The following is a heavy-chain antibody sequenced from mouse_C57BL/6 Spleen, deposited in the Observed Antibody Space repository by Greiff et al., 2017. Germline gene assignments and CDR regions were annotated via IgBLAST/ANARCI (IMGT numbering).Heavy chain of an antibody. CDR2: IDPSDSYT. V-gene: IGHV1-50*01. D-gene: IGHD1-1*01. Sequence: QVQLQQPGAELVKPGASVKLSCKASGYTFTSYWMQWVKQRPGQGLEWIGEIDPSDSYTNYNQKFKGKATLTLDTSSSTAYMQLRSLTSEDSAVYYCARGGTTVVATDYAMDYWGQGTSVTVSS. CDR1: GYTFTSYW. J-gene: IGHJ4*01. CDR3: ARGGTTVVATDYAMDY.